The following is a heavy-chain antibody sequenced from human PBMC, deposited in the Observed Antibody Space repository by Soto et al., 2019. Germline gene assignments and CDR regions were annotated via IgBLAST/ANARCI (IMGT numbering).Heavy chain of an antibody. CDR3: ARDSKASLYFYDASGYALTH. D-gene: IGHD3-22*01. CDR2: ISYDGSEN. CDR1: GFTFNTFG. Sequence: QVQLVESGGGVAQPGGSLRLSCVTSGFTFNTFGMNWVRQAPGKGLGWVASISYDGSENYYANSVKGRFTMSRDTSQNSLFLQLDSLRVEDTALYFCARDSKASLYFYDASGYALTHWGQGTLLIVST. J-gene: IGHJ4*02. V-gene: IGHV3-30*03.